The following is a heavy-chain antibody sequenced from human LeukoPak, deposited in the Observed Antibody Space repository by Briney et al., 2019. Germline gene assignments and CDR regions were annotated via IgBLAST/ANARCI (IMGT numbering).Heavy chain of an antibody. V-gene: IGHV4-39*01. CDR1: GGSISSSSYY. D-gene: IGHD2-2*02. Sequence: SETLSLTCTVSGGSISSSSYYWGWIRQPPGKGLEWIGSIYYSGSTYYNPSLKSRVTISVDTSKNQFSLKLSSVTAADTVVYYCARTLSIGVVPAAIPNWFDPWGQGTLVTVSS. CDR3: ARTLSIGVVPAAIPNWFDP. CDR2: IYYSGST. J-gene: IGHJ5*02.